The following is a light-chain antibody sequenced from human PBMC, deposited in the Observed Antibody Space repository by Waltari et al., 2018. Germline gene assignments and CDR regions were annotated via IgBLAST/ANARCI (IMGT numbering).Light chain of an antibody. CDR2: DAS. J-gene: IGKJ1*01. CDR3: QKYGSLPAT. Sequence: EIVLTQSPGPLSLSPGERATLSCRASQSVSSTLAWYQQKPGQAPRLLIYDASSRATGIPDRFSGSGSGTDFSLTISRLEPEDFAVYYCQKYGSLPATFGQGTKVEIK. V-gene: IGKV3-20*01. CDR1: QSVSST.